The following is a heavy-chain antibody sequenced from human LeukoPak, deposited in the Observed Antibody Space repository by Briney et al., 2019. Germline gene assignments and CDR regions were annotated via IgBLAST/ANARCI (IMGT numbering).Heavy chain of an antibody. D-gene: IGHD3-22*01. CDR1: GYTFTSYY. Sequence: ASVKVSCKASGYTFTSYYMHWVRQAPGQGLEWMGIINPSGGSTSYAQKLQGRVTMTRDTSTSTVYMELSSLRSEDTAVYYCARDYYDSSGYYYDDAFDIWGQGTMVTVSS. CDR2: INPSGGST. V-gene: IGHV1-46*01. J-gene: IGHJ3*02. CDR3: ARDYYDSSGYYYDDAFDI.